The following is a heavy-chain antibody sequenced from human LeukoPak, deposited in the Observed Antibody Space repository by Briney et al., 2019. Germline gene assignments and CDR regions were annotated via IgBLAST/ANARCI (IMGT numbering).Heavy chain of an antibody. Sequence: ASVKVSCKASGGTFSSYAISWVRQAPGQGLEWMGGIIPIFGTANYAQKFQGRVTITADESTSTAYMELSSQRSEDTAVYYCARDLKGHSSSWYYFDYWGQGTLVTVSS. V-gene: IGHV1-69*13. CDR1: GGTFSSYA. CDR2: IIPIFGTA. D-gene: IGHD6-13*01. CDR3: ARDLKGHSSSWYYFDY. J-gene: IGHJ4*02.